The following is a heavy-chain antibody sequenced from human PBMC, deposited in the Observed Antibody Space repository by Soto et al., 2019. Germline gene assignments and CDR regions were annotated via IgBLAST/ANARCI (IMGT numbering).Heavy chain of an antibody. J-gene: IGHJ1*01. CDR3: ASSTKYYASFVSEYFQK. Sequence: GXAVKVSCKASGYRFTTHSMQWVRQTPGQRLEWMGWINAGNGNTKYSQKFQGRVTITRDTSASTAYMELSSLISEDTAVYYCASSTKYYASFVSEYFQKWGQGTLVTVSS. CDR1: GYRFTTHS. D-gene: IGHD3-3*01. CDR2: INAGNGNT. V-gene: IGHV1-3*01.